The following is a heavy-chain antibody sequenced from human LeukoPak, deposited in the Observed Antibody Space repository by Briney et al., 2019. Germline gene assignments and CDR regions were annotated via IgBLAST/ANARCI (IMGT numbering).Heavy chain of an antibody. CDR2: IYSGGGT. CDR1: GFTVSSNY. V-gene: IGHV3-53*01. D-gene: IGHD5-24*01. Sequence: PGGSLRLSCAASGFTVSSNYMSWVRQAPGKGLEWVSIIYSGGGTYYTDSVKGRFTISRDNSKNTMYLQMNSLRVEDTAMYYCAKKRDAFDIWGQGTVVAVSS. J-gene: IGHJ3*02. CDR3: AKKRDAFDI.